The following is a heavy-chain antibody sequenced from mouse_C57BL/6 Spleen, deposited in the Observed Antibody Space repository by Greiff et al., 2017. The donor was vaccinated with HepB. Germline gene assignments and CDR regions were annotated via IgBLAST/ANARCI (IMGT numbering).Heavy chain of an antibody. CDR1: GYTFTDYY. Sequence: EVQLQQSGPELVKPGASVKISCKASGYTFTDYYMNWVKQSHGKSLEWIGDINPNNGGTSYNQKFKGKATLTVDTSSSTAYMELRSLTSEDSAVYYCASSSGLLSFMDYWGQGTSVTVSS. J-gene: IGHJ4*01. CDR3: ASSSGLLSFMDY. D-gene: IGHD2-12*01. V-gene: IGHV1-26*01. CDR2: INPNNGGT.